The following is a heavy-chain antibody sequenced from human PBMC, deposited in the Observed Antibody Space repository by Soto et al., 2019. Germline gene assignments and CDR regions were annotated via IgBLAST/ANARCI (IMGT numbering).Heavy chain of an antibody. Sequence: QVQLVESGGGVVQPGRSLRLSCAASGFTFSSYAMHWVRQAPGKGLEWVAVISYDGSNKYYADSVKGRFTISRDNSKNMLYLHMNSLRAEDTAVYYCARGPARIAAAGKPYYYYGMDVWGQGTTVTVSS. CDR3: ARGPARIAAAGKPYYYYGMDV. D-gene: IGHD6-13*01. J-gene: IGHJ6*02. V-gene: IGHV3-30-3*01. CDR2: ISYDGSNK. CDR1: GFTFSSYA.